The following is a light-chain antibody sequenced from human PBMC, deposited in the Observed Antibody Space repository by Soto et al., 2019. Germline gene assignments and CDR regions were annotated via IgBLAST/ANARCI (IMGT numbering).Light chain of an antibody. V-gene: IGKV1-5*01. CDR1: QSISSW. Sequence: DIQMTQSPSTLSASVGDRVTITCRASQSISSWLAWYQQKPGKAPKLLIYDASSLESGVPSRFSGSGSGTAFTLTISSLQTDDFETYYCQQYNSYSRTFGQGTKVEIK. J-gene: IGKJ1*01. CDR3: QQYNSYSRT. CDR2: DAS.